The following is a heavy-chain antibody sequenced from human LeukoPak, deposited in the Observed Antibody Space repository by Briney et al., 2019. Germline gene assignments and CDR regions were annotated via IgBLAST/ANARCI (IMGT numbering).Heavy chain of an antibody. D-gene: IGHD6-13*01. J-gene: IGHJ5*02. Sequence: SETLSLTCTVSGGSISNYYWSWIRQPPGKGLEWIGFVYYTGNTNYNPSLKSRVTISVDTSKNQFSLRLSSVTAADTAVYYCARMEESWCQVGFDPWGQGTLVTVSS. CDR1: GGSISNYY. V-gene: IGHV4-59*12. CDR2: VYYTGNT. CDR3: ARMEESWCQVGFDP.